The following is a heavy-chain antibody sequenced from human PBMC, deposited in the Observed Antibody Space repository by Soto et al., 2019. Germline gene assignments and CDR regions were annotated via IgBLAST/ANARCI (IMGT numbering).Heavy chain of an antibody. Sequence: QLQLQESGPGLVKPSETLSLTCTVSGGSISSSSYYWGWIRQPPGKGLEWIGSIYYSGSTYYNPSLTSRATRSVDASKHLSSLKLSAVTAADTAVYSCARLGIAARPGPAYWGQGTLVTVSS. J-gene: IGHJ4*02. CDR3: ARLGIAARPGPAY. CDR1: GGSISSSSYY. V-gene: IGHV4-39*01. CDR2: IYYSGST. D-gene: IGHD6-6*01.